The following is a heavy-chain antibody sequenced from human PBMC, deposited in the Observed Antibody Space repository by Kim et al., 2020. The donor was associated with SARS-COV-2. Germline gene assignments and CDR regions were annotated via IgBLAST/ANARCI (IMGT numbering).Heavy chain of an antibody. CDR1: GYTFTGYY. J-gene: IGHJ4*02. CDR2: INPNSGGT. Sequence: ASVKVSCKASGYTFTGYYMHWVRQAPGQGLEWMGWINPNSGGTNYAQKFQGRVTMTRDTSISTAYMELSRLRSDDTAVYYCARGKIIAARRAFDYWGQGTLVTVSS. CDR3: ARGKIIAARRAFDY. D-gene: IGHD6-6*01. V-gene: IGHV1-2*02.